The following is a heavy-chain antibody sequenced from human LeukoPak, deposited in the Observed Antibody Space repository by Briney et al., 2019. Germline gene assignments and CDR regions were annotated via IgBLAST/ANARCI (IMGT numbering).Heavy chain of an antibody. CDR1: GFTFSSYA. J-gene: IGHJ2*01. Sequence: GGSLRLSCAASGFTFSSYAMSWVRQAPGKGLDWVSAISGSGGSTYYADSVKGRFTISRDNSKNTLYLQMNSLRAEDTAVYYCAKGVGHYGFYWYFDLWGRGTLVTVSS. V-gene: IGHV3-23*01. CDR3: AKGVGHYGFYWYFDL. D-gene: IGHD3-10*01. CDR2: ISGSGGST.